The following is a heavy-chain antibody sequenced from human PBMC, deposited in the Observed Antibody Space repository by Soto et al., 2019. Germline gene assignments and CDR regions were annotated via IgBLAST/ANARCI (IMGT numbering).Heavy chain of an antibody. CDR1: GGSFSAYY. CDR2: INHSGGT. J-gene: IGHJ4*02. Sequence: SETLSLTCAVYGGSFSAYYWSWIRQPPGKGLEWIGEINHSGGTSYNPSLKSRVTISVDTSKSQFSLKLTSVTAADRAMYYCARGSVDTVDSRGFYEYWGQGTPVTAS. D-gene: IGHD3-22*01. CDR3: ARGSVDTVDSRGFYEY. V-gene: IGHV4-34*01.